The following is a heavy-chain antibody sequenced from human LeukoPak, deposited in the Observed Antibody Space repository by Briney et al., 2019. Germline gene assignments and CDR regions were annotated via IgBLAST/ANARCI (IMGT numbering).Heavy chain of an antibody. Sequence: XAXGQGLEXMGRXXPNSGDTNYAQKFQGRVTMTRDTSISTAYMELSRLRSDDTAVYYCAREWAGIAVAGTLDYWGQGTLVTVSS. CDR2: XXPNSGDT. D-gene: IGHD6-19*01. J-gene: IGHJ4*02. V-gene: IGHV1-2*06. CDR3: AREWAGIAVAGTLDY.